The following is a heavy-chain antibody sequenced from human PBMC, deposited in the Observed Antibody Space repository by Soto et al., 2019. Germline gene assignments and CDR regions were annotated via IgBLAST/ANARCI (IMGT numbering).Heavy chain of an antibody. Sequence: PSETLSLTCSVSGGSISSYYWTWIRQPPGKGLEWIGYVFYSGSTDYNPSLKSRVTISVDMSKNQFSLRLSSVTAADTALYYRARHSTKLGTFDYWSPGTLVTVSS. CDR3: ARHSTKLGTFDY. D-gene: IGHD3-16*01. CDR2: VFYSGST. J-gene: IGHJ4*02. V-gene: IGHV4-59*08. CDR1: GGSISSYY.